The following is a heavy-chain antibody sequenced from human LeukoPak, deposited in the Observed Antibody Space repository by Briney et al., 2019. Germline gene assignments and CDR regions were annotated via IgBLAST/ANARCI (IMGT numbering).Heavy chain of an antibody. J-gene: IGHJ4*02. Sequence: ASVKVSCKASGYTFTSYYMHWVRQAPGQGLEWMGIINPSGGSTSYAQKFQGRVTMTRDTSISTAYMELSRLRSDDTAVYYCAIPFSTVTWPLPGYWGQGTLVTVSS. CDR1: GYTFTSYY. D-gene: IGHD4-17*01. CDR2: INPSGGST. V-gene: IGHV1-46*01. CDR3: AIPFSTVTWPLPGY.